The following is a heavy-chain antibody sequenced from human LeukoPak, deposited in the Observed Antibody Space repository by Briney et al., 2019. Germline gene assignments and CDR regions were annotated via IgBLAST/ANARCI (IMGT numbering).Heavy chain of an antibody. CDR3: ARVKFYYDSSGYPYFDH. CDR2: IYYSGST. CDR1: GGSISSSSYY. J-gene: IGHJ4*02. V-gene: IGHV4-39*07. D-gene: IGHD3-22*01. Sequence: SETLSLTCTVSGGSISSSSYYWGWIRQPPGKGLEWIGSIYYSGSTYYNPSLKSRVTISVDTSKNQFSLKLSSVTAADTAVYYCARVKFYYDSSGYPYFDHWGQGTLVTVSS.